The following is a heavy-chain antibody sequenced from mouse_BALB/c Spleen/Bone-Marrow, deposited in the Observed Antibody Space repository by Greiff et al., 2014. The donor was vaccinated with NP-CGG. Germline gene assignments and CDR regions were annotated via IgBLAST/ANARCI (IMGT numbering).Heavy chain of an antibody. CDR1: GFDFSRYW. V-gene: IGHV4-1*02. CDR2: INPGSSTI. D-gene: IGHD1-1*01. CDR3: ARLGYYGSYAY. Sequence: DVQLQESGGGLVQPGGSLKLSCAASGFDFSRYWMSWVRQAPGKGLEWIGEINPGSSTINYTPSLKDKFIISRDNAKNTLYLQMSKVRSEDTALYYCARLGYYGSYAYWGQGTLVTVSA. J-gene: IGHJ3*01.